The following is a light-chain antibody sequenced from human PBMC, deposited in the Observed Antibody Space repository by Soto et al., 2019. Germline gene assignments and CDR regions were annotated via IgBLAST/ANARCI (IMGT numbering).Light chain of an antibody. CDR1: SPNIGYNY. V-gene: IGLV1-47*01. Sequence: QSVLTQPPSASGTPGQRVTISCSGTSPNIGYNYVYWYQMVPGTAPKLLIYRNDQRPSGVPDRFTGSRSGTSASLAISGLRSEDEADYYCAEWDDSLSGRGIFGGGTKVTVL. J-gene: IGLJ2*01. CDR3: AEWDDSLSGRGI. CDR2: RND.